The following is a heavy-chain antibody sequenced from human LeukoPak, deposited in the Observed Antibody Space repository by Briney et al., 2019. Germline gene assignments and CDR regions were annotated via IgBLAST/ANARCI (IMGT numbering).Heavy chain of an antibody. V-gene: IGHV3-73*01. J-gene: IGHJ4*02. CDR2: IRSKASSYAT. D-gene: IGHD4-17*01. CDR3: TMTTVTPSLGY. Sequence: PGGSLRLSCAASGFTFSGSAMHWVRQASGKGLEWVGRIRSKASSYATAYAASVKGRFTISRDDSKNTAYLQMNSLKTEDTAVYYCTMTTVTPSLGYWGQGTLVTVSS. CDR1: GFTFSGSA.